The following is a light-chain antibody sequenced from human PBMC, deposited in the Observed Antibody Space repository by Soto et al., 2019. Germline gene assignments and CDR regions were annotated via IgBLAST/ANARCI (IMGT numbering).Light chain of an antibody. Sequence: DIQMTQRPSTLSASVVDRGTITCRGSQGISTWFAWYQQKPEKAPKSLIYGASTLQSGVPSRFSGSGSGAAFTLTISSLQPEDFAIYYCQQYDNYPLTVGGGTKVDLK. J-gene: IGKJ4*01. V-gene: IGKV1D-16*01. CDR1: QGISTW. CDR3: QQYDNYPLT. CDR2: GAS.